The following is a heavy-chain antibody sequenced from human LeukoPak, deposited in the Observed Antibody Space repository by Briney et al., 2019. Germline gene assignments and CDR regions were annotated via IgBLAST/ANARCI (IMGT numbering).Heavy chain of an antibody. D-gene: IGHD3-3*01. V-gene: IGHV4-59*01. J-gene: IGHJ6*02. Sequence: SGTLSLTCTVSGGSISSYYWSWLRQPPGKGLEWIGYIYYSGSTNYNPSLQSRVTISVDTSKNQLSLKLSSVTAADTSVYYCARGYDFWSGYSLGMDVWGQGTTVTVSS. CDR1: GGSISSYY. CDR2: IYYSGST. CDR3: ARGYDFWSGYSLGMDV.